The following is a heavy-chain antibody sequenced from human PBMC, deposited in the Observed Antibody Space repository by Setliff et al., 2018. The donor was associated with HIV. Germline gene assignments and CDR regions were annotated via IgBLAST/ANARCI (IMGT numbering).Heavy chain of an antibody. CDR1: GGSFSGYY. CDR3: ARVRLTATRTRGAFDI. CDR2: IYFTGST. V-gene: IGHV4-59*01. Sequence: ASETLSLTCAVYGGSFSGYYWSWIRQPPGKGLEWIGYIYFTGSTNYNPSLKSRVTISVDTSKNHFSLKLNSVSAADTAVYYCARVRLTATRTRGAFDIWGHGTMVTVSS. J-gene: IGHJ3*02. D-gene: IGHD3-10*01.